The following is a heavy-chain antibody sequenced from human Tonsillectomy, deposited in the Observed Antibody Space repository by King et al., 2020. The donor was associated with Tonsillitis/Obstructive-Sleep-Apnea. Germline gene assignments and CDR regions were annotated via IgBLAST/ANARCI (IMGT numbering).Heavy chain of an antibody. D-gene: IGHD2-2*02. CDR2: ISGDGGST. Sequence: VQLVESGGGVVQPGGSLRLSCAASGFTFDDYAMHWVRHAPGKGLEWVSLISGDGGSTYYADSVKGRFTISRDNSKNSLYLQMNSLRTEDTALYYCAKTLGGARSSSSCYKDAFDIRSQGTMVTVSS. V-gene: IGHV3-43*02. CDR3: AKTLGGARSSSSCYKDAFDI. J-gene: IGHJ3*02. CDR1: GFTFDDYA.